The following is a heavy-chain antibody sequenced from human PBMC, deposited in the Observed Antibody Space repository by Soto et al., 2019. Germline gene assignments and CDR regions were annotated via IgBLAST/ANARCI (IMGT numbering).Heavy chain of an antibody. D-gene: IGHD3-10*01. Sequence: GGSLRLSCAASGFTFDDYGMSWARQAPGKGLEWVGRIKSKTDGGTTDYAAPVKGRFTISRDDSKNTLYLQMNSLKTEDTAVYYCAAHEFYYYGSGSPPMYYFDYWGQGTLVTVSS. V-gene: IGHV3-15*01. J-gene: IGHJ4*02. CDR3: AAHEFYYYGSGSPPMYYFDY. CDR1: GFTFDDYG. CDR2: IKSKTDGGTT.